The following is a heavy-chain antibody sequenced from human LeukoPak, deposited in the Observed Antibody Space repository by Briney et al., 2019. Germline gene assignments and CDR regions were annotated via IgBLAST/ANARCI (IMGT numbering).Heavy chain of an antibody. J-gene: IGHJ4*02. CDR1: GFTFSDYY. CDR3: ARVRQYYDILTGYYSDY. V-gene: IGHV3-11*06. Sequence: PGGSVRLSCAASGFTFSDYYMSWIRQAPGKGLEWISYISSTSSYTNYADSVKGRFTISRDNAKHSLYLQMNSLRAEDTAVYYCARVRQYYDILTGYYSDYWGQGTLVTVSS. CDR2: ISSTSSYT. D-gene: IGHD3-9*01.